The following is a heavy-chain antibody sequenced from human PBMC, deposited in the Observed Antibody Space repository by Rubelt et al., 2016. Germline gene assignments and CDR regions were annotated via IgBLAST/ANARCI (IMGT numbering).Heavy chain of an antibody. CDR3: TRDRRRFSPNGYFDY. V-gene: IGHV3-7*01. Sequence: VQPGGSLRLSCAASGFSFSSFWMYWVRQAPGKGLEWVANIKQDGSEKYYVDSVKGRFTIYRDNAKNSLFLQMNRLRAEDTAVYYCTRDRRRFSPNGYFDYWGQGTLVTVSA. CDR2: IKQDGSEK. J-gene: IGHJ4*02. CDR1: GFSFSSFW. D-gene: IGHD3-16*01.